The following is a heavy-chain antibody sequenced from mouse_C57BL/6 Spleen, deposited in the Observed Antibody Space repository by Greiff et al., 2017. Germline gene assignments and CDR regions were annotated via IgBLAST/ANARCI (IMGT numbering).Heavy chain of an antibody. CDR3: TTYGYGDY. CDR2: IDPENGDT. Sequence: DVKVEESGAELVRPGASVKLSCTASGFNIKDDYMHWVKQRPEQGLEWIGWIDPENGDTEYASKFQGKATITADTSSNTADLQLSSLTSEDTAVYYCTTYGYGDYWGQGTLVTVSA. V-gene: IGHV14-4*01. CDR1: GFNIKDDY. D-gene: IGHD2-2*01. J-gene: IGHJ3*01.